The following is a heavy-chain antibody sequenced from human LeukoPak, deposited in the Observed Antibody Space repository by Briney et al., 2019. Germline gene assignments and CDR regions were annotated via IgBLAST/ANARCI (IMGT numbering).Heavy chain of an antibody. V-gene: IGHV4-39*07. CDR1: GGSISSSSYY. Sequence: SETLSLTCTVSGGSISSSSYYWGWIRQPPGKGLEWIGSIYYSGSTYYNPSLKSRVTISVDTSKNQFSLKLSSVTAADTAVYYCATMIVVVITTKGFFYWGQGTLVTVSS. CDR3: ATMIVVVITTKGFFY. J-gene: IGHJ4*02. CDR2: IYYSGST. D-gene: IGHD3-22*01.